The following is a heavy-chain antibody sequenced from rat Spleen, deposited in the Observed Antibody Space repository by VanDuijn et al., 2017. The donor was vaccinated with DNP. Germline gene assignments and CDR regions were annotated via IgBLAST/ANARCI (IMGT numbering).Heavy chain of an antibody. D-gene: IGHD4-3*01. CDR1: GFSLSSYS. J-gene: IGHJ4*01. V-gene: IGHV2-16*01. Sequence: QVQLKESGPGLVQPSETLSLTCTVSGFSLSSYSVSWVRQPSGKGPEWMGRLWSDGDTAYNSPLKSRLSISRDTSKSHVLLKMNSLRTEDTAMYVCARSVVILGTYYYAMDAWGHGTSVTVSS. CDR3: ARSVVILGTYYYAMDA. CDR2: LWSDGDT.